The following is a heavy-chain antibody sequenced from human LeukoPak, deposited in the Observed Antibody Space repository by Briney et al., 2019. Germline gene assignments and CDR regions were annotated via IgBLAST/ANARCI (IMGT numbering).Heavy chain of an antibody. V-gene: IGHV1-2*06. J-gene: IGHJ4*02. CDR1: GYTFTGYY. CDR2: INPNSGGT. D-gene: IGHD2-2*02. CDR3: ARVRYCSSTSCYTFGY. Sequence: ASVKVSCKASGYTFTGYYMHWVRQAPGQGLEWMGRINPNSGGTNYAQKFQGRVTMTRDTSISTAYTELSRLRSDDTAVYYCARVRYCSSTSCYTFGYWGQGTLVTVSS.